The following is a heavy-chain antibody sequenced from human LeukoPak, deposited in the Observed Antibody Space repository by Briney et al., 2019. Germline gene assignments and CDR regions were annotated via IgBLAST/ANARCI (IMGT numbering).Heavy chain of an antibody. V-gene: IGHV1-46*01. Sequence: ASVKVSCKASGYSFTSYYMHWVRQAPGQGLEWMGIINPSGGSTSYAQKFQGRVTMTRDMSTSTVYMELSSLRSEDTAVYYCARVHGSGPFDYWGQGTLVTVSS. CDR1: GYSFTSYY. D-gene: IGHD2-15*01. CDR3: ARVHGSGPFDY. CDR2: INPSGGST. J-gene: IGHJ4*02.